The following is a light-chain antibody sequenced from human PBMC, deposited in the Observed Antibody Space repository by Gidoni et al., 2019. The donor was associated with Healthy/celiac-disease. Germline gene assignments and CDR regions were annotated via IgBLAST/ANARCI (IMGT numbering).Light chain of an antibody. V-gene: IGKV3-11*01. CDR3: QQRSNWIT. Sequence: EIVLTQSPATLSLSPGERATLSCRASQSVRSYLAWYQQKPGQAPRLLIYDASNRATGIPARFSGSGSGTDFTLTISSLEPEDFAVYYCQQRSNWITFXQXTRLEIK. CDR2: DAS. J-gene: IGKJ5*01. CDR1: QSVRSY.